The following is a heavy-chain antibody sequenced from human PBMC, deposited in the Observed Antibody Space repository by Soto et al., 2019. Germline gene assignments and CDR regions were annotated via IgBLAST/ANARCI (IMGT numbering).Heavy chain of an antibody. CDR1: GGSLSGYY. Sequence: QVQLQQWGAGLLKPSETLSLTCAVYGGSLSGYYWTWIRRPPGKGLEWIGEIHHSGSINYNSSLKSRVTISADTSKNQFFLKLSSVTAADTAVYYGSRCGDAYKAGNYWGQGTLVTVSS. D-gene: IGHD1-1*01. CDR3: SRCGDAYKAGNY. CDR2: IHHSGSI. J-gene: IGHJ4*02. V-gene: IGHV4-34*01.